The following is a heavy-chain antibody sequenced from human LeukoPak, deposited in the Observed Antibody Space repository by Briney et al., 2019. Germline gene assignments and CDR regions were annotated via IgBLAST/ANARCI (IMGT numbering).Heavy chain of an antibody. D-gene: IGHD3-22*01. CDR2: ISYDGSNK. J-gene: IGHJ4*02. Sequence: GGSLRLSCAASGFTFSSYAMHWVRQAPGKGLEWVAVISYDGSNKYYADSVKGRFTISRDNSKNTLYLQMNSLRAEDTAVYYCARGKLDYYDSSVYSLYYGGQGTLVTASS. CDR1: GFTFSSYA. V-gene: IGHV3-30*04. CDR3: ARGKLDYYDSSVYSLYY.